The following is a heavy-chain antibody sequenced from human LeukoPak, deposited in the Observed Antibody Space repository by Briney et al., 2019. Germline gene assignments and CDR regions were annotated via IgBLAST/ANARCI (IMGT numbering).Heavy chain of an antibody. J-gene: IGHJ3*01. D-gene: IGHD2-15*01. Sequence: PGGSLRLSCAASGFTFCSYAMSWVRQAPGKGLEWVSAISGSGATTYYTDSAKGRFTISRDNSKITLYLQMDSLRAEDTAMYYCAKAPNSGGNCYDASDVWGQGTMVTVSS. CDR1: GFTFCSYA. CDR3: AKAPNSGGNCYDASDV. V-gene: IGHV3-23*01. CDR2: ISGSGATT.